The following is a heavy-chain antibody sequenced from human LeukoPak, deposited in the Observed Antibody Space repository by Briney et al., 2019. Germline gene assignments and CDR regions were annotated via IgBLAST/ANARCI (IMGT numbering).Heavy chain of an antibody. Sequence: GGSLRLSCAASGFTFSSSWMHWVRQAPGKGLVWVSRIKNDGSSTTYADSVKGRFTISRDNVKNTLYLQMNSLRAEDTAVYYCAKDQYGEAFDIWGPGTMVTVSS. V-gene: IGHV3-74*01. CDR3: AKDQYGEAFDI. CDR2: IKNDGSST. CDR1: GFTFSSSW. D-gene: IGHD4-17*01. J-gene: IGHJ3*02.